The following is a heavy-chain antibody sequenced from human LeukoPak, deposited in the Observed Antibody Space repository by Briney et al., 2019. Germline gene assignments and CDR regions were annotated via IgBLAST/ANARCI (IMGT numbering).Heavy chain of an antibody. V-gene: IGHV1-8*01. CDR3: ARVTGGDYVPWNWFDP. CDR1: GYTFTSYD. J-gene: IGHJ5*02. D-gene: IGHD4-17*01. Sequence: ASVKVSCKASGYTFTSYDINWVRQATGQGLEWMGWMNPNSGNTGYAQKFQGRVTMTRNTSISTAYMELSSLRSEDTAVYYCARVTGGDYVPWNWFDPWGQGTLVTVSS. CDR2: MNPNSGNT.